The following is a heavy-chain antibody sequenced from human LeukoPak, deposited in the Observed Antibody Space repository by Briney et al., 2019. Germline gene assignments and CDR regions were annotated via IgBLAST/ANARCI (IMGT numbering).Heavy chain of an antibody. Sequence: QPGGSLRLSCAASGFTVSSNYMSWVRQAPGKGLEWVSVIYSGGSTYYADSVKGRFTISRDNSKNTLYLQMNSLRAEDTAVYYCAKDRLATIFGVVIQADFDYWGQGTLVTVSS. CDR3: AKDRLATIFGVVIQADFDY. J-gene: IGHJ4*02. D-gene: IGHD3-3*01. CDR1: GFTVSSNY. CDR2: IYSGGST. V-gene: IGHV3-66*02.